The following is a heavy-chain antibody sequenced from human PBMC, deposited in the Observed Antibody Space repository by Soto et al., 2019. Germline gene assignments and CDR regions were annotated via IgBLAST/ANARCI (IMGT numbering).Heavy chain of an antibody. Sequence: EVQLVESGGGLVQPGGSLRLSCAASGFTFSSYEMNWVRQAPGKGLEWVSYISSSGSTIYYADSVKGRFTISRDNAKNSLYLQMNSLRAEDTAVYYCASSYYYDSSGYNDAFDIWGQGTMVTVSS. CDR1: GFTFSSYE. CDR3: ASSYYYDSSGYNDAFDI. V-gene: IGHV3-48*03. J-gene: IGHJ3*02. CDR2: ISSSGSTI. D-gene: IGHD3-22*01.